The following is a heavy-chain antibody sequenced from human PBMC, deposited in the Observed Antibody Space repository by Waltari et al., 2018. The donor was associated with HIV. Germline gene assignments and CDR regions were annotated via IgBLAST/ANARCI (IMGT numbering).Heavy chain of an antibody. V-gene: IGHV4-39*01. CDR2: IYCSGST. D-gene: IGHD6-19*01. J-gene: IGHJ4*02. Sequence: QLQLQESGPGLVKPSETLSLTCTVSGGSISSTTYYWGWIRQPPGKGLEWLGGIYCSGSTSDNPSLKGRFTISVDTSKSQFSLSLTSVTAADTALYYCTRLGSLRSGPSFRGQGTLVTVSS. CDR1: GGSISSTTYY. CDR3: TRLGSLRSGPSF.